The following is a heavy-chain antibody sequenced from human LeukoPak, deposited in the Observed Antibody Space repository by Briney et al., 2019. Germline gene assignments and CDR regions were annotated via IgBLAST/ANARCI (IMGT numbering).Heavy chain of an antibody. V-gene: IGHV4-39*01. Sequence: PSETLSLTCTVSGGSISSSSYYWGWIRQPPGEGLEWIGSIYYSGSTYYNPSLKSRVTISVDTSKNQFSLKLSSVTAADTAVYYCARTYYDFWSGSGAIWGQGTMVTVSS. CDR2: IYYSGST. CDR1: GGSISSSSYY. J-gene: IGHJ3*02. CDR3: ARTYYDFWSGSGAI. D-gene: IGHD3-3*01.